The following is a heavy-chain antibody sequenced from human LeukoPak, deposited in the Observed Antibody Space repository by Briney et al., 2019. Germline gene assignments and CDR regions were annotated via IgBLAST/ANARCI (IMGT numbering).Heavy chain of an antibody. CDR1: GGSFSGYY. V-gene: IGHV4-34*01. CDR3: ARGLGYCTNGVCYGDY. D-gene: IGHD2-8*01. CDR2: INHSGST. J-gene: IGHJ4*02. Sequence: PSETLSLTCAVYGGSFSGYYWSWIRQPPGKGLEWIGEINHSGSTNYNPSLKSRVTISVDTSKNQLSLKLSSVTAADTAVYYCARGLGYCTNGVCYGDYWGQGTLVTVSS.